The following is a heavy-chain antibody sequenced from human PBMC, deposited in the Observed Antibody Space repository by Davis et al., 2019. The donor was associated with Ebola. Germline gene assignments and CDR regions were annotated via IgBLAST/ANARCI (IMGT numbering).Heavy chain of an antibody. D-gene: IGHD3-22*01. CDR1: GYTFTSYG. CDR3: AKQESLYGSSDY. J-gene: IGHJ4*02. V-gene: IGHV5-51*01. Sequence: KVSCKASGYTFTSYGIAWVRQTPAKGLEWMGIIYPGDSDTRYSPSFEGQVTISVDRSISTAYLQWSSLKASDTAMYYCAKQESLYGSSDYWGQGTLVTVSS. CDR2: IYPGDSDT.